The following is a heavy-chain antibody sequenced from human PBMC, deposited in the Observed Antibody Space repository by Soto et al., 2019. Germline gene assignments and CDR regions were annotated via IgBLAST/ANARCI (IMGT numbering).Heavy chain of an antibody. J-gene: IGHJ6*02. CDR2: IKQDGSEK. CDR1: GFTFSSYW. D-gene: IGHD1-1*01. CDR3: ARGTRFVYYYYYGMDV. Sequence: EVQLVESGGGLVQPGGSLRLSCAASGFTFSSYWMSWVRQAPGKGLEWVANIKQDGSEKYYVDSVKGRFTISRDNAKNSLYLQMNSLRAEDTAVYYCARGTRFVYYYYYGMDVWGQGTTVTVSS. V-gene: IGHV3-7*03.